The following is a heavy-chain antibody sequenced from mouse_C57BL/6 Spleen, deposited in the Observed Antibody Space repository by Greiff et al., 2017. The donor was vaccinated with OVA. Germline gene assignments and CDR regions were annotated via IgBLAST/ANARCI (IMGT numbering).Heavy chain of an antibody. D-gene: IGHD2-2*01. V-gene: IGHV14-4*01. CDR1: GFNIKDDY. CDR3: TRGLRIDY. CDR2: IDPENGDT. J-gene: IGHJ2*01. Sequence: VQLQQSGAELVRPGASVKLSCTASGFNIKDDYLHWVKRRPEQGLEWIGWIDPENGDTEYASKFQGKATITADTSSNTAYLQLSSLTSEDTAVYYCTRGLRIDYWGQGTTLTVSS.